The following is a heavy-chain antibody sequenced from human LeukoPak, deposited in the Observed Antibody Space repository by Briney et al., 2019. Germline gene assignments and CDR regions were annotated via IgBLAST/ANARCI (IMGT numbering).Heavy chain of an antibody. CDR2: ISSSLSTI. J-gene: IGHJ4*02. Sequence: GGSLRLSCAASGFTFSTYSMNWVRQAPGKGLEWVSYISSSLSTIYYADSVKGRFTISRDNAKNSLYLQMSSLRREDTAVYFCVRGPRYSGYDYFDYWGQGTLVAVSS. CDR3: VRGPRYSGYDYFDY. D-gene: IGHD5-12*01. V-gene: IGHV3-48*01. CDR1: GFTFSTYS.